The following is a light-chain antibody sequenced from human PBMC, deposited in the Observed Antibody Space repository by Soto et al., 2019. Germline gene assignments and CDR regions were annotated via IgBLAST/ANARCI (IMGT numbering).Light chain of an antibody. CDR3: QQYYSTSPT. Sequence: DIQMTQSPSSLSASVGDRVTITCRASRGIGNYLAWYQQKPGKVPSLLIYAASTLQSGVSSRFSGSRSGTDFTLTISSLQPGDVATYYCQQYYSTSPTFGQGTKVEIK. CDR1: RGIGNY. V-gene: IGKV1-27*01. J-gene: IGKJ1*01. CDR2: AAS.